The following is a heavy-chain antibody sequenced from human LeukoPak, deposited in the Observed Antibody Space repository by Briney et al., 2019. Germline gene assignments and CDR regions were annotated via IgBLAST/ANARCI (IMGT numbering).Heavy chain of an antibody. CDR3: ASSIVGAPPLFDY. D-gene: IGHD1-26*01. J-gene: IGHJ4*02. V-gene: IGHV4-59*01. CDR1: GGSISSYY. Sequence: RASETLSLTCTVSGGSISSYYWSWIRQPPGKGLEWIGYIYYSGSTNYNPSLKSRVTISVDTSKNQFSLKLSSVTAADTAVYYCASSIVGAPPLFDYWGQGTLVTVSP. CDR2: IYYSGST.